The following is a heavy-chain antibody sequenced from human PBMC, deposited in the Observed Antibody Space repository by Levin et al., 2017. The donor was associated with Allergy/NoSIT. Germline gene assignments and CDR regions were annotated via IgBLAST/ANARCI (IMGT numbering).Heavy chain of an antibody. Sequence: AGGSLRLSCAASGFTFSSYAMNWVRQAPGKGLEWVSTISGSGDSTYYADSVKGRFTISRDNSKNTLSLQMNSLRAEDTAVYYWARRGSGSYSVPLVWFDPWGQGTLVTVSS. D-gene: IGHD1-26*01. V-gene: IGHV3-23*01. J-gene: IGHJ5*02. CDR1: GFTFSSYA. CDR2: ISGSGDST. CDR3: ARRGSGSYSVPLVWFDP.